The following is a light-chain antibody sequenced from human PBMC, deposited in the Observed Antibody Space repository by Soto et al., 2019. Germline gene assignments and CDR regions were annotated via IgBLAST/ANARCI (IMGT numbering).Light chain of an antibody. CDR2: AAS. V-gene: IGKV1-39*01. CDR1: QSISSY. J-gene: IGKJ1*01. CDR3: QQSYSTPYS. Sequence: DIQMTQSQSSLSASVGDRVTITCRASQSISSYLNWYQQKPGKAPKLLIYAASSLQSGVPSRFSGSGSGTDFTLTISSLQPEDFATYYCQQSYSTPYSFGQGTKVDI.